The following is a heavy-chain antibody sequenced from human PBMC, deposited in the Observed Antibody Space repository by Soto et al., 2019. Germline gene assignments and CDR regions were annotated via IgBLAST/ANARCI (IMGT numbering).Heavy chain of an antibody. V-gene: IGHV3-33*01. CDR2: IWYDGSNK. CDR1: GFTFSSYG. D-gene: IGHD2-2*01. Sequence: PGGSLRLSCAASGFTFSSYGMHWVRQVPGKGLEWVAVIWYDGSNKYYADSVKGRFTISRDNSKNTLYLQMNSLRAEDTAVYYCARDFCTSCDNWFDPWGQGTLVTVSS. J-gene: IGHJ5*02. CDR3: ARDFCTSCDNWFDP.